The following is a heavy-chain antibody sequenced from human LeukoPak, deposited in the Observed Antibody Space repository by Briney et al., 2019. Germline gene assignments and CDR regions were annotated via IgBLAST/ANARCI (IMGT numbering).Heavy chain of an antibody. Sequence: PSETLSLTCAVYGGSFSGYYWSWIRQPPGKGLEWIGEINHSGSTNYNPSLKSRVTISVDTSKNQFSLKLSSVTAADTAVYYCARLPYSSGGNYWGQGTLVTVSS. J-gene: IGHJ4*02. CDR1: GGSFSGYY. CDR2: INHSGST. CDR3: ARLPYSSGGNY. V-gene: IGHV4-34*01. D-gene: IGHD6-19*01.